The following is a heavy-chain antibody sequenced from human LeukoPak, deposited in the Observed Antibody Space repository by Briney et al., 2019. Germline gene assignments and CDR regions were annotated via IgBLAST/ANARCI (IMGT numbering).Heavy chain of an antibody. Sequence: GGSLRLSCAASGFTFSSYAMSWVRQAPGKGLEWVSIISGSGVNTYYADSVKGRFTISRDNSKNTQYLQMNSLRAEDTALYYCAKDLAISGYDSFDYWGQGTLVTVSS. CDR2: ISGSGVNT. V-gene: IGHV3-23*01. J-gene: IGHJ4*02. D-gene: IGHD5-12*01. CDR1: GFTFSSYA. CDR3: AKDLAISGYDSFDY.